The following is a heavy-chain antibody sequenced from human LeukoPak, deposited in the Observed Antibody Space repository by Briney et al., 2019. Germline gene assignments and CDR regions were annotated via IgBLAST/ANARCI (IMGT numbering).Heavy chain of an antibody. D-gene: IGHD3-10*01. V-gene: IGHV5-51*01. CDR1: GYSFTSYW. Sequence: HGESLKISCKGSGYSFTSYWIGWVRQMPEKGLEWMGIIYPGDSDTRYSPSFQGQVTISADKSISTAYLQWSSLKASDTAMYYCARVSQSYYYGSGSWYFDYWGQGTLVTVSS. J-gene: IGHJ4*02. CDR3: ARVSQSYYYGSGSWYFDY. CDR2: IYPGDSDT.